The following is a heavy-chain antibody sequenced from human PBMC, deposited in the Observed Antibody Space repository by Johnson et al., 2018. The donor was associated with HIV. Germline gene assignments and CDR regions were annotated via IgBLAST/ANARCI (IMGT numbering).Heavy chain of an antibody. D-gene: IGHD3-10*01. CDR3: ARNRGDSPPDAFDI. CDR2: ISSNGGST. V-gene: IGHV3-64*01. Sequence: VLLLESGGGLVQPGGSLRLSCAASGFTFSSYAMHWVRHAPGKGLEYVSAISSNGGSTYYANSVKGRFTISRDNSKNTLYLQMGSLRAEDMAVYYCARNRGDSPPDAFDIWGQGTMVTVSS. J-gene: IGHJ3*02. CDR1: GFTFSSYA.